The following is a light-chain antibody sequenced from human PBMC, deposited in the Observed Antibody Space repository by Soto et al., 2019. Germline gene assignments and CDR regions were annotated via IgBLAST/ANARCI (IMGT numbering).Light chain of an antibody. CDR1: QSVSSN. CDR3: QQRSNWPLT. V-gene: IGKV3-11*01. CDR2: DAS. Sequence: EIVMTHSPSTLSWSPVERAALSCSASQSVSSNLAWYQQKPGQAPRLLIYDASNRATGIPARFSGSGSGTDFTLTISSLEPEDFAVYYCQQRSNWPLTFGQGTRLEIK. J-gene: IGKJ5*01.